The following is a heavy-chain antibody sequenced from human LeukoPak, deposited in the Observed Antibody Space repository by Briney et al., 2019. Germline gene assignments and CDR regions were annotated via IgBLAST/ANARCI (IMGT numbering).Heavy chain of an antibody. V-gene: IGHV3-23*01. J-gene: IGHJ4*02. CDR3: GKGVRLLDCWILDY. D-gene: IGHD3-9*01. CDR1: GFTFSSYA. Sequence: GGSLRLSCAASGFTFSSYAMSWVRQAPGKGLEWVSAISGSDSKYYADSVKGRFTISRDNSKNPLYLQMNSLRAEDTAIYCCGKGVRLLDCWILDYWGQGSLVTVSS. CDR2: ISGSDSK.